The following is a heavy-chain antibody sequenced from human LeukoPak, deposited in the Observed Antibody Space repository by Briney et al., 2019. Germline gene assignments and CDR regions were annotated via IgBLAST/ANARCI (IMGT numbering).Heavy chain of an antibody. V-gene: IGHV4-31*03. Sequence: SETLSLTCTVSGGSLSSGGYYWGWIRQHPGKGLEWIGYIYYSGSTYYNPSLKSRVTISVDTSKNQFSLKLSSVTAADTAVYYCARSPRDIVVVPAARWFFDYWGQGTLVTVSS. CDR1: GGSLSSGGYY. CDR3: ARSPRDIVVVPAARWFFDY. D-gene: IGHD2-2*01. CDR2: IYYSGST. J-gene: IGHJ4*02.